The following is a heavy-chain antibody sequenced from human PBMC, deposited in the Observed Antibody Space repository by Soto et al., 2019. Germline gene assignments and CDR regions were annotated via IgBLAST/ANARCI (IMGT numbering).Heavy chain of an antibody. CDR1: GGSISSSDYY. CDR3: ARGGSTSSTAFDY. J-gene: IGHJ4*02. Sequence: SETLSLTCTVSGGSISSSDYYWTWVRQSPGKGLDWIGSIYFDGITYCNPSLKSRVAISVDTSKNQFFLKLNSVTAADTAVYSCARGGSTSSTAFDYWGQGARVTVSS. D-gene: IGHD2-2*01. V-gene: IGHV4-39*02. CDR2: IYFDGIT.